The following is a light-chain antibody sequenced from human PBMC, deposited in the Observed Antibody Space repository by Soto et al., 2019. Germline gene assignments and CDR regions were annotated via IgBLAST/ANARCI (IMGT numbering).Light chain of an antibody. J-gene: IGKJ3*01. Sequence: EIVLTQSPATLSLSPGERATLSCRASQSVRNYLAWYQQKPGQAPRLLIYDAFNRATGIPARFSGSGSGTDFTLIISSLEPEDFAVYYCQQRSNWPLTFGPGTKVDIK. CDR2: DAF. V-gene: IGKV3-11*01. CDR3: QQRSNWPLT. CDR1: QSVRNY.